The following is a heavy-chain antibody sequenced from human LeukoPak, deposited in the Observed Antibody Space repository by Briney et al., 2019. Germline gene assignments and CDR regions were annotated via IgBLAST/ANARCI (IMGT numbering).Heavy chain of an antibody. CDR2: FDPSGST. CDR3: ARGSATGLAH. V-gene: IGHV4-34*01. CDR1: GVSFSGYS. D-gene: IGHD1-1*01. Sequence: PSETLSLTCAVYGVSFSGYSWTWIRQPPGKGLEWIGEFDPSGSTNYDPALKSRLTISVDTSKNQFSLKLTSVTAADTAVYYCARGSATGLAHWGQGTLATVSS. J-gene: IGHJ4*02.